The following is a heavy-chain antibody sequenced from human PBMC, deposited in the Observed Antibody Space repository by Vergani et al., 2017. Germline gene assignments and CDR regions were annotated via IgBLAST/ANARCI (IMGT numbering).Heavy chain of an antibody. J-gene: IGHJ3*02. CDR1: GFSFSDHY. V-gene: IGHV3-11*01. CDR2: ISNSGNNI. Sequence: QVQLVESGGGLVKPGGSLRLSCAASGFSFSDHYMTWLRQAPGKGLEWVSYISNSGNNIEYADSVKGRFSISRDNAKSSLFLQMDSLRAEDTAVYYCARDHRDYNNYPGTFDIWGQGSMVTVSS. D-gene: IGHD5-24*01. CDR3: ARDHRDYNNYPGTFDI.